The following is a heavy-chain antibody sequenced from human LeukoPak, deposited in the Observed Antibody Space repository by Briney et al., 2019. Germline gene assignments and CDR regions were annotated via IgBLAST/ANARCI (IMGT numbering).Heavy chain of an antibody. J-gene: IGHJ4*02. CDR3: AKDKEGVSYFDY. CDR2: ISGSGGST. Sequence: PGGSLRLSCAASGFTFSSYGMSWVRQAPGKGLEWVSAISGSGGSTYYADSVKGRFTISRDNSKNTLYLQMNSLRAEDTAVYYCAKDKEGVSYFDYWGQGTLVTVSS. V-gene: IGHV3-23*01. CDR1: GFTFSSYG. D-gene: IGHD3-16*01.